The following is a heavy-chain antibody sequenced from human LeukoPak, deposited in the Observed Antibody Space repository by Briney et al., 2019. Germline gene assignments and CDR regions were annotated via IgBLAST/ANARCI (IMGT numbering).Heavy chain of an antibody. CDR2: IYYSGST. CDR1: GGSISSSSYY. J-gene: IGHJ4*02. D-gene: IGHD6-13*01. V-gene: IGHV4-39*01. CDR3: ARHRGEAAAGMARYYFDY. Sequence: SETLSLTCTVSGGSISSSSYYWGWIRQPPGKGLEWIGSIYYSGSTYYNPSLKSRVTISVDRSKNQFSLKLSSVTAADTAVYYCARHRGEAAAGMARYYFDYWGQGTLVTVSS.